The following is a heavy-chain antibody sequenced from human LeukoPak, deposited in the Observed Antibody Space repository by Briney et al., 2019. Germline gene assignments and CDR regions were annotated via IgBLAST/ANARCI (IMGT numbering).Heavy chain of an antibody. D-gene: IGHD3-16*01. Sequence: PSETLSLTCAVSRDSISKSKWWSCVRQSPGKGLEWIGEINRSGSTNYNPSLKSRVTISVDTSKNQFSLKLSSVTAADTAVYYCARESRLRLGYYYYMDVWGKGTTVTVSS. V-gene: IGHV4-4*02. CDR3: ARESRLRLGYYYYMDV. CDR2: INRSGST. CDR1: RDSISKSKW. J-gene: IGHJ6*03.